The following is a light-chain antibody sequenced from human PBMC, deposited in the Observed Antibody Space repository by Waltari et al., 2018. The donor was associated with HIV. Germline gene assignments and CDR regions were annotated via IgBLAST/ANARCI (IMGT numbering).Light chain of an antibody. CDR3: QQRSNWPAIT. J-gene: IGKJ4*01. V-gene: IGKV3-11*01. CDR1: KSVSNS. CDR2: DSS. Sequence: EIVLTPSPATLSLSPGERATLSCRSIKSVSNSLIWYQQKPGQAPRLLLYDSSNRATGVPARFSGSGSGTDFTLTISSLEPEDFAVYYCQQRSNWPAITFGGGTKVEIK.